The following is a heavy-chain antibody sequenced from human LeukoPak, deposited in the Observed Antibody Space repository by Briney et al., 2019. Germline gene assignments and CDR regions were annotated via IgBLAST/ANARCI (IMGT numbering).Heavy chain of an antibody. CDR2: IGSGGNT. J-gene: IGHJ4*02. D-gene: IGHD5-12*01. V-gene: IGHV3-23*01. CDR3: AKREVATSKDFDS. CDR1: GFTFSNYA. Sequence: GGSLRLSCAASGFTFSNYAMNWVRQAPGKGLEWVSSIGSGGNTYYADSVKGRFTISRDNSKNTLHLQMNSLKAEDTALYYCAKREVATSKDFDSWGQGTLVTVSS.